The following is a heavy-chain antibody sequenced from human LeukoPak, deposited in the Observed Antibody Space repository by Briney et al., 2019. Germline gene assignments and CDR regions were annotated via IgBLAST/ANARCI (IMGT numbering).Heavy chain of an antibody. CDR2: ISYDGSNK. J-gene: IGHJ6*02. CDR1: GFTFSSYA. D-gene: IGHD3-10*01. V-gene: IGHV3-30*04. CDR3: ARGPSNGSGSKYYYYYGTDV. Sequence: GRSLRLSCAASGFTFSSYAMHWVRQAPGKGLEWVAVISYDGSNKYYADSVKGRFTISRDNSKNTLYLQMNSLRAEDTAVYYCARGPSNGSGSKYYYYYGTDVWGQGTTVTVSS.